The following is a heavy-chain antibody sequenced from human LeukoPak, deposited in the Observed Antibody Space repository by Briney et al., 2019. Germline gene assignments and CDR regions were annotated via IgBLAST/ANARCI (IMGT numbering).Heavy chain of an antibody. CDR2: INPNGGT. CDR1: GYTFSGHF. D-gene: IGHD2-21*01. J-gene: IGHJ4*02. Sequence: GALVTVSCTASGYTFSGHFMHWVRQAPGQGLEWMGWINPNGGTTYSQKFQGRVTMTRDTSFSTAYMELRRLRSDDTAVYYCARVPSIAVVDAIPDLFDYWGQGTLLTVSS. CDR3: ARVPSIAVVDAIPDLFDY. V-gene: IGHV1-2*02.